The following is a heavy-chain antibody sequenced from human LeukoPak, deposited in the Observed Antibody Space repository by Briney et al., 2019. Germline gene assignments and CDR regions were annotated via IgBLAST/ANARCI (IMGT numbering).Heavy chain of an antibody. Sequence: PGRSLRLSCAASGFTFSSYAMHWVRQAPGKGLEWVAVISYDGSNKYYADSVKGRFTISRDNSKNTLYPQMNSLRAEDTAVYYCAREPGDIVVPYYWGQGTLVTVSS. V-gene: IGHV3-30-3*01. CDR3: AREPGDIVVPYY. CDR2: ISYDGSNK. D-gene: IGHD2-2*01. CDR1: GFTFSSYA. J-gene: IGHJ4*02.